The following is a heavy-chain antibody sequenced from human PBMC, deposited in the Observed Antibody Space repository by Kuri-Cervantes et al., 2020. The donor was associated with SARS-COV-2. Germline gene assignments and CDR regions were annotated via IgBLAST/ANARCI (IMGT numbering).Heavy chain of an antibody. Sequence: SVKVSCKASGGTFSSYAISWVRQAPGQGLEWMGGIIPIFGTANYAQKFQGRVTITADESTSTAYMELSSLRSEDTAVYYCARGPLLWGNYYYYYYMDVWGKGTTVTVSS. J-gene: IGHJ6*03. D-gene: IGHD2-21*01. CDR1: GGTFSSYA. V-gene: IGHV1-69*13. CDR3: ARGPLLWGNYYYYYYMDV. CDR2: IIPIFGTA.